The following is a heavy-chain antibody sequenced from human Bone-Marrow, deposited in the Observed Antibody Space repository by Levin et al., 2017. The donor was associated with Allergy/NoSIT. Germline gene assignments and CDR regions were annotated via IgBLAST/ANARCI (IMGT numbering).Heavy chain of an antibody. J-gene: IGHJ4*02. CDR3: GRDLAEGGWVPVDC. D-gene: IGHD6-19*01. Sequence: GESLKISCAASGFTFSDYYMSWIRQAPGKGLEWVSYISASGDYTNHADSVKGRFTISRDNANNSLYLQMNSLKAEDTAVYFCGRDLAEGGWVPVDCWGRGTLATVSS. CDR2: ISASGDYT. CDR1: GFTFSDYY. V-gene: IGHV3-11*05.